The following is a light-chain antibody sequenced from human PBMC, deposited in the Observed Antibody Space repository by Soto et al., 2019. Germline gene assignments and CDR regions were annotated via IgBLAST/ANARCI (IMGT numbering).Light chain of an antibody. V-gene: IGKV3-15*01. CDR2: GAS. Sequence: EVVMTQSPATLSVSPGERATLSCRASQSVTSRLAWYQQKPGQAPRLLIYGASARATGIPARFSGSGSGTEFTLTINSLQYEDFAVYYCQQYNTWPLTFGGGTKVDIK. CDR1: QSVTSR. CDR3: QQYNTWPLT. J-gene: IGKJ4*01.